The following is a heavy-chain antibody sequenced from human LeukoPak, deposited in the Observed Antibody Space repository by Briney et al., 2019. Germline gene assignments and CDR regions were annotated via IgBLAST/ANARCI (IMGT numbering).Heavy chain of an antibody. V-gene: IGHV3-7*01. D-gene: IGHD2-2*01. CDR2: INEGGSAD. CDR3: ARGAIVVVPAAISPTSRNWFDP. Sequence: PGGSLRLSCAASGFTFSSLWMSWVRQAPGKGLEWVANINEGGSADYYADSVRGRFTISRDNAKNSLHLQMNNLRAEDTAVYYCARGAIVVVPAAISPTSRNWFDPWGQGTLVTVSS. CDR1: GFTFSSLW. J-gene: IGHJ5*02.